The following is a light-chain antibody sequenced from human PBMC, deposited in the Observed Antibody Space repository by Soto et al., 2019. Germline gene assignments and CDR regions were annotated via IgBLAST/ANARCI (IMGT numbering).Light chain of an antibody. CDR2: NAD. J-gene: IGKJ1*01. V-gene: IGKV1-5*01. CDR1: QDINRW. CDR3: QQYNSYSRT. Sequence: DIQMTQYPSTLSSSVGDRVTITCRASQDINRWLAWYQQKPGKAPKILIYNADTLESGVPSRFSGSVYGTEGTITISSLKTDDVATYYCQQYNSYSRTFGQGTKVDIK.